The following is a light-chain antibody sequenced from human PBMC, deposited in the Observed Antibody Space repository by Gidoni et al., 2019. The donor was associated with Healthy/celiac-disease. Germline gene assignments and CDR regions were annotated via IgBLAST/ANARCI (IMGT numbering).Light chain of an antibody. CDR3: QQYGSSPCS. Sequence: EIVFTQSPGTLSLSPGERATLSCRASQSVSSSYLAWYQQKPGQAPRLLIDGASSRATGIPDRFSGSGSGTDFTLTISRLEPEDFAVYYCQQYGSSPCSFGQGTKLEIK. V-gene: IGKV3-20*01. CDR1: QSVSSSY. J-gene: IGKJ2*04. CDR2: GAS.